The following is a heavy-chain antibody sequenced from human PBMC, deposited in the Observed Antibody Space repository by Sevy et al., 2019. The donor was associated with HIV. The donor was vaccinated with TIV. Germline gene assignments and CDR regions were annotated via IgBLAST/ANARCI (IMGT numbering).Heavy chain of an antibody. Sequence: ASVKVSCKASGYTFSDYYMHWVRQAPGQGLEWMGWINVNVCGKNYARYFRGRVTMARDTSISTAYMELIGLTFDDTAVYDCAREGFHLAAVNVVNSGFDYWGQGTLVTVSS. V-gene: IGHV1-2*02. CDR3: AREGFHLAAVNVVNSGFDY. CDR1: GYTFSDYY. D-gene: IGHD6-25*01. J-gene: IGHJ4*02. CDR2: INVNVCGK.